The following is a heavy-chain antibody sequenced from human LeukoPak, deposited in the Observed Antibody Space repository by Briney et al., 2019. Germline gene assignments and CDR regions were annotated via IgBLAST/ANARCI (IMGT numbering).Heavy chain of an antibody. Sequence: SETLSLTCTVSGGSISSYYWSWIRQPPGKGLEWIGFIYYSGITDYNPSLKSRVTISVDTSKNQFSLKLSSVTAADTAVYYCARVRALSYYDSSGDLYYFQYWGQGTLVTVSS. J-gene: IGHJ4*02. D-gene: IGHD3-22*01. V-gene: IGHV4-59*01. CDR3: ARVRALSYYDSSGDLYYFQY. CDR2: IYYSGIT. CDR1: GGSISSYY.